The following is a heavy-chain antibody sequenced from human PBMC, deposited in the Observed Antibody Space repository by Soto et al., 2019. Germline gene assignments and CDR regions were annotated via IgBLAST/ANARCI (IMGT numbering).Heavy chain of an antibody. CDR3: ATVVRYTSLYYYYTMDV. D-gene: IGHD6-13*01. V-gene: IGHV1-24*01. J-gene: IGHJ6*02. CDR2: FNPDDGEK. Sequence: QVQLVQSGAEVKKPGASVRVSCTVSGYIFTELSMHWVRQAPGKGLEWMGGFNPDDGEKIYAQKFQGRVNMTEDTSTDTAYMDLISLRSEDTAVYYCATVVRYTSLYYYYTMDVWGQGTTVTVSS. CDR1: GYIFTELS.